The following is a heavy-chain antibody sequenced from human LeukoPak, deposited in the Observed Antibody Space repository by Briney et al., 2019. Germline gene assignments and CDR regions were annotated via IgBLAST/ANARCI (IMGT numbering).Heavy chain of an antibody. Sequence: PSETLSLTCTVSGGSISSYYWSWIRQPPGKGLEWIGYIYYSGSTNYNPSLKSRVTISVDTSKNQFSLKLNSVTAADTAVYYCARGIWFGELSFDYWGQGTLVTVSS. V-gene: IGHV4-59*01. J-gene: IGHJ4*02. CDR3: ARGIWFGELSFDY. CDR2: IYYSGST. CDR1: GGSISSYY. D-gene: IGHD3-10*01.